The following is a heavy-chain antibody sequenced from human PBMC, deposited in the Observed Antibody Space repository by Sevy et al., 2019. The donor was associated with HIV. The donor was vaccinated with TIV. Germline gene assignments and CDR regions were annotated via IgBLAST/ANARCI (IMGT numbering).Heavy chain of an antibody. D-gene: IGHD3-3*01. CDR1: GGSISSSSYY. CDR2: IYYSGST. V-gene: IGHV4-39*01. J-gene: IGHJ2*01. Sequence: SETLSLTCTVSGGSISSSSYYWGWIRQPPGKGLEWIGSIYYSGSTYYNPSLKSRVTISVDTSKNQFSLKLSSVSAADTAVYYCASLLTEHDFWSGYYWYFDLWGRGTLVTVSS. CDR3: ASLLTEHDFWSGYYWYFDL.